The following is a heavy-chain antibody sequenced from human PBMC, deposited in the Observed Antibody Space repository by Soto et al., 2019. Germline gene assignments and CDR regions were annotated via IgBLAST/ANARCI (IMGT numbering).Heavy chain of an antibody. Sequence: VPVKGSWKGSGYTLTIEGIGWVRQAHEQGLEWMGWISAYNGNTNYAQKLQGRVTMTTDTSTSTAYMELRSLRSDDTAVYYCAREIAAFDDRCSAEGWYYGMGVWGQGTTVTVSS. CDR2: ISAYNGNT. CDR1: GYTLTIEG. CDR3: AREIAAFDDRCSAEGWYYGMGV. D-gene: IGHD6-13*01. V-gene: IGHV1-18*01. J-gene: IGHJ6*02.